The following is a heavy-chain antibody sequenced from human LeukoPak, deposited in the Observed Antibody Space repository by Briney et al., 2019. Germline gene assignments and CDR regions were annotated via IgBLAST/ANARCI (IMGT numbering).Heavy chain of an antibody. CDR2: ISGSGGST. CDR1: GFTFSNYD. D-gene: IGHD2-15*01. J-gene: IGHJ4*02. Sequence: QTGGSLRLSCAASGFTFSNYDMNWVRQAPGKGLEWVSAISGSGGSTYYADSVRGRFTISRDNSKNTLYLQMNSLRAEDTAVYYCANDRYSTHFDYWGQGTLVTVSS. CDR3: ANDRYSTHFDY. V-gene: IGHV3-23*01.